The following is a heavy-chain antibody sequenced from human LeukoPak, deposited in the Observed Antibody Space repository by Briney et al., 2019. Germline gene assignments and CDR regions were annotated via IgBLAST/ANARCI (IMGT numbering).Heavy chain of an antibody. CDR2: ISDSGGST. J-gene: IGHJ4*02. D-gene: IGHD4-17*01. CDR3: AKKMGPNYGDFDY. Sequence: GESLRLSCAASGFTFSSYAMSWVRQPPVKGLEWVSAISDSGGSTYYADSVKGRFTTSRDNSKNTLFLQMTSLRAEDTAVYYCAKKMGPNYGDFDYWGQGTLVTVSS. V-gene: IGHV3-23*01. CDR1: GFTFSSYA.